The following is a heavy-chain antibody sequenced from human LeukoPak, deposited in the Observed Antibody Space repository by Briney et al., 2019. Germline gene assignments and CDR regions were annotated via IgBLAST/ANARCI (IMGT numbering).Heavy chain of an antibody. J-gene: IGHJ4*02. D-gene: IGHD2-2*01. CDR3: ARDSSWVLAPEYYFDY. CDR1: GYTFTGYY. V-gene: IGHV1-2*02. Sequence: ASVKVSCKASGYTFTGYYMHWVRQAPGQGLEWMGWINPNSGGTNYAQKFQGRVTMTRDTSISTAYMELSRLRSDDTAVYYCARDSSWVLAPEYYFDYWGQGTLVTVSS. CDR2: INPNSGGT.